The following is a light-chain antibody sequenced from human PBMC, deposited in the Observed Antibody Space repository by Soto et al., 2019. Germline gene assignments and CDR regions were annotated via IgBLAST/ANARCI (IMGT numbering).Light chain of an antibody. J-gene: IGKJ1*01. Sequence: EIVMTQSPATLSVPPGERATLSCRASQSVSTNFAWYQQKPGQATRLLIYGASTRATAVPDRVTASGSGTEVTLTISSLQSEDFAVYDCQQYNTWPRTFGQGTKVDIK. V-gene: IGKV3-15*01. CDR1: QSVSTN. CDR2: GAS. CDR3: QQYNTWPRT.